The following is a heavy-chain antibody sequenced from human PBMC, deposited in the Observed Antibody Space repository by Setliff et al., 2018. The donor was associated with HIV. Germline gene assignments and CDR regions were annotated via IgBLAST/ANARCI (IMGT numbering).Heavy chain of an antibody. V-gene: IGHV1-18*01. D-gene: IGHD1-26*01. J-gene: IGHJ5*02. Sequence: ASVKVSCKASGYTFSNYGISWVRQAPGQGLEWMGWIRADNGHTDYAQKFQGRVTMTTDTSTSTAYMELRSLRSDDTAVYYCARDDGPPLRLLEFDPWGQGTLVTVSS. CDR3: ARDDGPPLRLLEFDP. CDR1: GYTFSNYG. CDR2: IRADNGHT.